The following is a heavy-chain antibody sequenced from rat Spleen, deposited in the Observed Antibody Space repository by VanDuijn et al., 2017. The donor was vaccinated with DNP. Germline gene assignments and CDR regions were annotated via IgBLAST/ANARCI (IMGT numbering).Heavy chain of an antibody. CDR1: GFTFSDYY. CDR2: IFYDGGNT. Sequence: EVQLVESDGGLVQPGRSLKLSCAASGFTFSDYYMAWVRQAPKKGLEWVATIFYDGGNTYYPDSVKGRFTISRDNAKSTLYLQVNSLRSEDTATYYCARGPNYGGYADYFDYWGQGVMVTVSS. CDR3: ARGPNYGGYADYFDY. V-gene: IGHV5-7*01. D-gene: IGHD1-11*01. J-gene: IGHJ2*01.